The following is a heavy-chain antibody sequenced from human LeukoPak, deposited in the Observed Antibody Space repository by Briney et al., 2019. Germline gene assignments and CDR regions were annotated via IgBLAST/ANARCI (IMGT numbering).Heavy chain of an antibody. Sequence: GGSLRLSCAASGFTFSDYYMSWIRQAPGKGLEWVSYISGSGSTIYYTDSVKGRFTISRDNSKYTLYLQMNSVRAKDTAVYYCAKGYSGSYDWGQGTLGTVSS. CDR1: GFTFSDYY. CDR2: ISGSGSTI. V-gene: IGHV3-11*04. D-gene: IGHD1-26*01. CDR3: AKGYSGSYD. J-gene: IGHJ4*02.